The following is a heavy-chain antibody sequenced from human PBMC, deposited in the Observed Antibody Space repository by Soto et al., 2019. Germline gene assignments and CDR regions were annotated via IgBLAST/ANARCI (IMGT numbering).Heavy chain of an antibody. Sequence: EVQLVESGGGLVQPGGSLRLSCAASGFTFNRYWMHWVRQAPGKRLVWVSRINSDGSSTNYADSVKGRFTISRDNAKNTLFLQMNSLRVEDTAVYYCARGGDILTGYSLGFDYWGQGTLVTVSS. D-gene: IGHD3-9*01. CDR2: INSDGSST. V-gene: IGHV3-74*01. J-gene: IGHJ4*02. CDR3: ARGGDILTGYSLGFDY. CDR1: GFTFNRYW.